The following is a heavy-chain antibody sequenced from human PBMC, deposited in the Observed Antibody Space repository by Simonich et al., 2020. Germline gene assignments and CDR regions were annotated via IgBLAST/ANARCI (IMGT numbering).Heavy chain of an antibody. Sequence: EVQLVESGGGLVKPGGSLRLSCAASGFTFSSYSMNWVRQAPGKGLEWVSSISSSSSYIYYADSVKGRLTSSRDNAKNSLYLQMNSLGAEDTAVYYCARWIAVAGTGAYGMDVWGQGTTVTVSS. CDR2: ISSSSSYI. CDR3: ARWIAVAGTGAYGMDV. V-gene: IGHV3-21*01. D-gene: IGHD6-19*01. CDR1: GFTFSSYS. J-gene: IGHJ6*02.